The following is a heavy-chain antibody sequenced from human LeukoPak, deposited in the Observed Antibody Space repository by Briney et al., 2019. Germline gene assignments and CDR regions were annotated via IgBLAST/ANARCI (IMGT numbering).Heavy chain of an antibody. CDR2: IQYDGSIK. D-gene: IGHD2-2*01. V-gene: IGHV3-33*01. CDR3: ARDSCSSVSCYDY. J-gene: IGHJ4*02. Sequence: GGSLRLSCAASGFTFSSYGMHWVRLAPGKGLEWVAAIQYDGSIKYYADSVKGRFTISRDDSKNTLYLQMNSLIAEDAAVYYCARDSCSSVSCYDYWGQGTLVTVSS. CDR1: GFTFSSYG.